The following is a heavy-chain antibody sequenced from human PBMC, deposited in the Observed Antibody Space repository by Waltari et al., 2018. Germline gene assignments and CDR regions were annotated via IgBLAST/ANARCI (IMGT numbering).Heavy chain of an antibody. CDR3: AKSGSGWHYYFDY. Sequence: EVQLVESGGGLVQPGRSLRLSCAASGFTFADYAMHWVRQAPGKGLEWVSGISWNSGSIGYADSVKGRFTISRDNAKNSLYLQMNSLRAEDMALYYCAKSGSGWHYYFDYWGQGTLVTVSS. CDR1: GFTFADYA. CDR2: ISWNSGSI. J-gene: IGHJ4*02. D-gene: IGHD6-19*01. V-gene: IGHV3-9*03.